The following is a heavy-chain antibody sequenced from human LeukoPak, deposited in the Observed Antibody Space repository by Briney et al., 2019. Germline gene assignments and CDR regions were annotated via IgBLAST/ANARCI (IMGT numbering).Heavy chain of an antibody. CDR2: IYYSGST. Sequence: PSETLSLTCTVFGGSISSYYWSWIRQPPGKGLEWIGYIYYSGSTNYNPSLKSRVTISVDTSKNQFSLKLSSVTAADTAVYYCAGHPGLDCSGGSCYSGWFDPWGQGTLVTVSS. V-gene: IGHV4-59*08. D-gene: IGHD2-15*01. CDR3: AGHPGLDCSGGSCYSGWFDP. CDR1: GGSISSYY. J-gene: IGHJ5*02.